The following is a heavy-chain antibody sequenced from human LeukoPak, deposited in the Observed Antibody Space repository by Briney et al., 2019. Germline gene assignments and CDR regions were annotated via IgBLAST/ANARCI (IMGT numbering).Heavy chain of an antibody. J-gene: IGHJ2*01. CDR2: IYHSGST. CDR3: AGADGVKATIGTGSWYFDL. V-gene: IGHV4-38-2*02. Sequence: SETLSLTCTVSGYSISSGYYWGWIRQPPGKGLEWIGSIYHSGSTYYNPSLKSRVTISVDTSKNQFSLKLNSATAADTAVYYCAGADGVKATIGTGSWYFDLWGRGTLVSV. D-gene: IGHD1-1*01. CDR1: GYSISSGYY.